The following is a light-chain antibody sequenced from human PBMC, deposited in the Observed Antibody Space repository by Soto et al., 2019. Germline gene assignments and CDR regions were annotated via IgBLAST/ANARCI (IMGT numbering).Light chain of an antibody. V-gene: IGKV1-5*03. CDR1: QTISSW. J-gene: IGKJ4*01. Sequence: EIQMTQSPSTLSGSEGDRATITCRASQTISSWLAWYQQKPGKAPKLLIYEASNLKSGIPARFSGSGSGTEFTLTISSLQSEDFAVYYCQQYNNWPLTFGGGTKVDIK. CDR3: QQYNNWPLT. CDR2: EAS.